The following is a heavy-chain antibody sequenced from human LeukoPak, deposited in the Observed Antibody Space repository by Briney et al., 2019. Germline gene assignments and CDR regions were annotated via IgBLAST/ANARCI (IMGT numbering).Heavy chain of an antibody. CDR3: ATSGATTATTWGGNWFDP. Sequence: SETLSLTCTISGGSVSDYYWSWIRQSPGKGLEWIGYIYHTGSTSYSPSLKSRVTFSVDTSKSQFSLKLSSVTAADTAVYYCATSGATTATTWGGNWFDPWGQGALVTVSS. J-gene: IGHJ5*02. CDR2: IYHTGST. D-gene: IGHD4-17*01. CDR1: GGSVSDYY. V-gene: IGHV4-59*02.